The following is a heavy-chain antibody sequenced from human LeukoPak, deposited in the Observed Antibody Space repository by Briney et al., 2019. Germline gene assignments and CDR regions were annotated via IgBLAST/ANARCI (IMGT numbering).Heavy chain of an antibody. V-gene: IGHV4-34*01. J-gene: IGHJ4*02. CDR2: INHSGST. CDR1: GGSFSGYY. D-gene: IGHD3-22*01. Sequence: SETLSLTCAVYGGSFSGYYWSWIRQPPGKGLEWIGEINHSGSTNYNPSLKSRVTISVDTSKNQFSLKLSSVTAADTAVYYCARGPYDSSGYYSELFDYWGQGTLVTVSS. CDR3: ARGPYDSSGYYSELFDY.